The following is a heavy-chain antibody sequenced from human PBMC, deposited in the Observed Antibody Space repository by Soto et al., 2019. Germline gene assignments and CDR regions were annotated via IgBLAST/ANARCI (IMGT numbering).Heavy chain of an antibody. CDR3: ARAYYMDV. J-gene: IGHJ6*03. Sequence: GGSLRLSCAASGFTFCSYWMSWVHQAPGKGLEWVANIKQDGSEKYYVDSVKGRFTISRDNAKNSLYLQMNSLRAEDTAVYYCARAYYMDVWGKGTTVTVSS. CDR2: IKQDGSEK. CDR1: GFTFCSYW. V-gene: IGHV3-7*01.